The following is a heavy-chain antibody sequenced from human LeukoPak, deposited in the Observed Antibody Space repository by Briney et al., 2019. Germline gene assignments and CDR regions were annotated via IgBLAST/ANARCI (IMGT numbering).Heavy chain of an antibody. CDR1: GYTLTELS. J-gene: IGHJ4*02. V-gene: IGHV1-24*01. Sequence: ASVKVSCKVSGYTLTELSMHWVRQAPGKGLEWMGGFDPEGGETIYAQKFQGRVTMTEDTSTDTAYMELSSLRSEDTVVYYCATGYYYDSSGYLDYWGQGTLVTVSS. D-gene: IGHD3-22*01. CDR3: ATGYYYDSSGYLDY. CDR2: FDPEGGET.